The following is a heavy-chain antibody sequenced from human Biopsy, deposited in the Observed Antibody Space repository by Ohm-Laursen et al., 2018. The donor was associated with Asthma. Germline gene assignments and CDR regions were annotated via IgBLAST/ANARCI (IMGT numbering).Heavy chain of an antibody. D-gene: IGHD1-26*01. CDR3: AKDVFPGWELRRGPDY. Sequence: SLRLSCSAPGFTFSNYGMHWVRQAPGKGLDWVAVISFDGSNKNYTDSVKGRFTIPRDNSRNTLHLQMNSLRAEDTAVYYCAKDVFPGWELRRGPDYWGQGTLVTVSS. CDR2: ISFDGSNK. CDR1: GFTFSNYG. J-gene: IGHJ4*02. V-gene: IGHV3-30*18.